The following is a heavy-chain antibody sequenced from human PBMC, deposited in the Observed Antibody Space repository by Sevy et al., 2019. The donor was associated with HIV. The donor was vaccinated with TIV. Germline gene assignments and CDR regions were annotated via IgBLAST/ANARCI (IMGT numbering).Heavy chain of an antibody. CDR3: VREKLRYFNWLPHHPPFDY. D-gene: IGHD3-9*01. J-gene: IGHJ4*02. CDR1: GYTISSGYY. Sequence: SETLSLTCGVSGYTISSGYYWGWIRQPPGKGLEWIGCISHTENTDYNPSLKSRVTISIDTSKNQFSLRLSSVTAADTAVYYCVREKLRYFNWLPHHPPFDYWGQRTLVTVSS. V-gene: IGHV4-38-2*02. CDR2: ISHTENT.